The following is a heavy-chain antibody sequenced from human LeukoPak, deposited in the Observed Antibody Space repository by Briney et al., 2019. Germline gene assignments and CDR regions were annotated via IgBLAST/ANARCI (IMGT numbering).Heavy chain of an antibody. D-gene: IGHD6-13*01. J-gene: IGHJ6*03. CDR3: AREYSSSYYYYMDV. CDR1: GGSISSGSYY. Sequence: SETLSLTCTVSGGSISSGSYYWSWIRQPAGKGLEWIGRIYTSGSTNYNPSPKSRVTISVDTSKNQFSLKLSSVTAADTAVYYCAREYSSSYYYYMDVWGRGTTVTVSS. V-gene: IGHV4-61*02. CDR2: IYTSGST.